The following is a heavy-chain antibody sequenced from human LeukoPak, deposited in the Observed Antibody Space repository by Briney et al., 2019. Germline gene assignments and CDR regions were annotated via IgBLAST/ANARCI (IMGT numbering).Heavy chain of an antibody. Sequence: TPSETLSLTCTVSGVSITSYYWSWIRQPPGKGLEWIGYIFYNGSPNYNPSLKSRVTISIDTSENQLSLKLTSVTAADTAVYYCARDSPPWAGAVPFDYWGQGTLVTVSS. CDR1: GVSITSYY. CDR2: IFYNGSP. CDR3: ARDSPPWAGAVPFDY. V-gene: IGHV4-59*01. D-gene: IGHD6-13*01. J-gene: IGHJ4*02.